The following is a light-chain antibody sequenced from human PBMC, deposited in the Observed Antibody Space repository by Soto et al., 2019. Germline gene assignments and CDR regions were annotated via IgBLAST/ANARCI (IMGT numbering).Light chain of an antibody. V-gene: IGKV1-5*03. Sequence: DIQMTQSPATLSASVGDRVTITGRASQSISSWLAWYQQKPGQAPKLLIYKASTLLSGVPSRFSGSGSGTEFTLAISSLQHDDSATYYCQQYNDKWPFGQGTKVEIK. J-gene: IGKJ1*01. CDR1: QSISSW. CDR2: KAS. CDR3: QQYNDKWP.